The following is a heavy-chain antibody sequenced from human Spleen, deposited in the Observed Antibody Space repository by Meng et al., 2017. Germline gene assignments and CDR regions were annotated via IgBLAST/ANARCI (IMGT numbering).Heavy chain of an antibody. Sequence: VQPQQWGAGLWKPSETLSLTCVVSGGSFSDYYWSWIRQPPGKGLEWIGEINHSGSTNYNPSLESRATISVDTSQNNLSLKLSSVTAADSAVYYCARGPTTMAHDFDYWGQGTLVTVSS. D-gene: IGHD4-11*01. CDR2: INHSGST. CDR3: ARGPTTMAHDFDY. J-gene: IGHJ4*02. CDR1: GGSFSDYY. V-gene: IGHV4-34*01.